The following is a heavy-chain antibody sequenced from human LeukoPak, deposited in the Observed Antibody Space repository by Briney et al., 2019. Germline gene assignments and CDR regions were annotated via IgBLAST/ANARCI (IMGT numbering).Heavy chain of an antibody. J-gene: IGHJ4*02. Sequence: ASVKVSCKASGYTFTSYGISWMRQAPGQALEWMGWISGYNGNTNYAQKLQGRVTMTTDTSTSTAYMELRSLRSDDTAVYYCARDFHSSGYYHYFHYWGQGTLVTVSS. CDR1: GYTFTSYG. CDR2: ISGYNGNT. V-gene: IGHV1-18*01. CDR3: ARDFHSSGYYHYFHY. D-gene: IGHD3-22*01.